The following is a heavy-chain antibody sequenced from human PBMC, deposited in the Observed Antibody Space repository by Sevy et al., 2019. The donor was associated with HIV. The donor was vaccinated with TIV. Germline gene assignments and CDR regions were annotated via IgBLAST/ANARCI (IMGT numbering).Heavy chain of an antibody. D-gene: IGHD5-18*01. CDR1: GFTFSGSA. J-gene: IGHJ4*02. CDR3: TSLSVDTAMGFDY. CDR2: IRSKGNSYAT. Sequence: GGSLRLSCAASGFTFSGSAMHWVRQASGKGLEWVGRIRSKGNSYATAYAASVKGRFTISRDDSKNTAYLQMNSLKTEDTAVYYCTSLSVDTAMGFDYWGQGTLVTVSS. V-gene: IGHV3-73*01.